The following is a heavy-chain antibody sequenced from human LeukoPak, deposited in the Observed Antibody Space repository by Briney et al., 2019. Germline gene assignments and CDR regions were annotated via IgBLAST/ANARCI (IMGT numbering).Heavy chain of an antibody. D-gene: IGHD3-10*01. Sequence: GASVKVSCKASGYTFTSYYMHWVRQAPGQGLEWMGIINPSGGSTSYAQKFQGRVTITADESTSTAYMELSSLRSEDTAVYYCARPRSVTYYGSGSYDYWGQGTLVTVSS. V-gene: IGHV1-46*01. CDR3: ARPRSVTYYGSGSYDY. CDR1: GYTFTSYY. CDR2: INPSGGST. J-gene: IGHJ4*02.